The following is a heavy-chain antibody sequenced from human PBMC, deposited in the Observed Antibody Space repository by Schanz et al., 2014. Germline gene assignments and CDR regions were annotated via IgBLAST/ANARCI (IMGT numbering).Heavy chain of an antibody. V-gene: IGHV3-48*01. CDR3: ARDNRYYLFDY. J-gene: IGHJ4*02. D-gene: IGHD3-16*02. CDR2: ISGSSRTI. CDR1: GFGFSSYS. Sequence: EVQLVESGGGLIQPGGSLRLSCAASGFGFSSYSMNWVRQAPGKGLEWVSYISGSSRTIYYADSMKGRFTVSRDNSKNTLYLQMNSLRPEDTAVYFCARDNRYYLFDYWGQGALVTVSS.